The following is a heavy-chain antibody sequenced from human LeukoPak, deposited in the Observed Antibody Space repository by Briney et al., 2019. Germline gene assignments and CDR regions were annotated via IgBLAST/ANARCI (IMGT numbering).Heavy chain of an antibody. D-gene: IGHD6-13*01. Sequence: ASETLSLTCTVSGGSISSYYWSWIRQPPGKGLEWIGYIYYSGSTNYNPSLKSRVTISVDTSKNQFSLKLSSVTAADTAVYYCARSGLYSSSWYTTWNSYYYYYMDVWGKGTTVTVSS. V-gene: IGHV4-59*01. CDR3: ARSGLYSSSWYTTWNSYYYYYMDV. J-gene: IGHJ6*03. CDR2: IYYSGST. CDR1: GGSISSYY.